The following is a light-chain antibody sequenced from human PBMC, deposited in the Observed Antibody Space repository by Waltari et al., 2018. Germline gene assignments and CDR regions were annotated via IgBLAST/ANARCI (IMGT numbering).Light chain of an antibody. Sequence: EIVLTQSPATLSLSPGERATLSCRASQSVSSNLGWYQQKPGLAPRLLIFDASNRATGIPARCSGSGSGTDCTLTISSLEPEDFAVYYCQQRGSWPRTFGQGTKLEIK. CDR1: QSVSSN. CDR3: QQRGSWPRT. J-gene: IGKJ2*01. V-gene: IGKV3-11*01. CDR2: DAS.